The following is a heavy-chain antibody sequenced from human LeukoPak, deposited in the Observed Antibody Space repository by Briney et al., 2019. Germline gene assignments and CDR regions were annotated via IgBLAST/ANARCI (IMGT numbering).Heavy chain of an antibody. V-gene: IGHV4-30-4*08. J-gene: IGHJ2*01. CDR3: ARRNYYASSWYFDL. CDR2: IYSSGST. CDR1: GGSIRSGDYY. D-gene: IGHD3-10*01. Sequence: PSQTLSLTCTVSGGSIRSGDYYWSWIRQPPGKGLECIGYIYSSGSTYYSPSLKSRIAMSIDTSKNQFSLKLSSVNAADTATYYCARRNYYASSWYFDLWGRGTLVTVSS.